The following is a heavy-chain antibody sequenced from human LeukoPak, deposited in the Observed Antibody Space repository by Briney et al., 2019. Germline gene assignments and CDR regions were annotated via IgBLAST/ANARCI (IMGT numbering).Heavy chain of an antibody. Sequence: PGGSLRLSCAASGFTFSTYSMNWVRQAPGRGLEWVSYISSRSSTIHYADSVKGRFTISRDNAKNSLYLQMNSLRDEDTAVYYCASAAGHFYGMDVWGQGTTDTVSS. CDR2: ISSRSSTI. V-gene: IGHV3-48*02. CDR3: ASAAGHFYGMDV. J-gene: IGHJ6*02. CDR1: GFTFSTYS.